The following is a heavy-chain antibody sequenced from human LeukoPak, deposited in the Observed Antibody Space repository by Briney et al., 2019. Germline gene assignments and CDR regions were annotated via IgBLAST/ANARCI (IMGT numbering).Heavy chain of an antibody. CDR3: ARGGGITMVRGVIIIRYYFDY. CDR2: ISAYHGNT. D-gene: IGHD3-10*01. CDR1: GYTFTSYG. J-gene: IGHJ4*02. Sequence: ASVKASCKASGYTFTSYGISWVRQAPGQGLEWMGWISAYHGNTNYAQKLQGRVTMTTDTSTSTAYMELRSLRSDDTAVYYCARGGGITMVRGVIIIRYYFDYWGQGTLVTVSS. V-gene: IGHV1-18*01.